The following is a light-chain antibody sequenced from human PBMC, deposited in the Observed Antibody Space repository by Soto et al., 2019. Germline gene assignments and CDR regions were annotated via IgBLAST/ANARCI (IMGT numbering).Light chain of an antibody. CDR1: QSVGGD. CDR2: GAV. CDR3: QQYNAWPRT. V-gene: IGKV3-15*01. J-gene: IGKJ2*01. Sequence: EVVMTQSPVTLSVSPGERATLSCRASQSVGGDLAGYQQTPGQTPRLLIYGAVTRATGVAARFSGAGSGTEFTLSVDSLQSEDVAIYYCQQYNAWPRTFGQGTKLEI.